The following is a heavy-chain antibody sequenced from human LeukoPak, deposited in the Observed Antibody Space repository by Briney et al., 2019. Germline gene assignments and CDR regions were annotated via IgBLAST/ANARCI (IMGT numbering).Heavy chain of an antibody. Sequence: GGSLRLSCAASGFTFDDYGMSWVRQAPGKGLEWVSAISGSGGSTYYADSVKGRFTISRDNSKNTLYLQMNSLRAEDTAVYYCATLVVAADTFDYWGQGTLVTVSS. CDR3: ATLVVAADTFDY. CDR2: ISGSGGST. CDR1: GFTFDDYG. D-gene: IGHD2-15*01. V-gene: IGHV3-23*01. J-gene: IGHJ4*02.